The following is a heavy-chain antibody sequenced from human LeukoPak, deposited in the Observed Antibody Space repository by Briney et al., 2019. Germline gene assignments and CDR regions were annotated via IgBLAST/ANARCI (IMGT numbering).Heavy chain of an antibody. J-gene: IGHJ6*02. CDR1: GGTFSSYA. CDR2: IIPIFGTA. Sequence: SVKVSCKASGGTFSSYAISWVRQAPGQGLEWMGGIIPIFGTANYARKFQGRVTITADESTSTAYMELSSLRSEDTAVYYCARAPLEGYDFWSGYNQRGYYYYGMDVWGQGTTVTVSS. CDR3: ARAPLEGYDFWSGYNQRGYYYYGMDV. D-gene: IGHD3-3*01. V-gene: IGHV1-69*13.